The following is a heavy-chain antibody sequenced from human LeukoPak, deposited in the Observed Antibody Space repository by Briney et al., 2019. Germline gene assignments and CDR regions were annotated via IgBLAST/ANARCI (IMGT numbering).Heavy chain of an antibody. V-gene: IGHV4-38-2*02. CDR3: ARVRHCTNGVCPPSYYYYYMDV. J-gene: IGHJ6*03. CDR1: GGSISSGYY. Sequence: SETLSLACTVSGGSISSGYYWGWIRQPPGKGLEWIGSIYHSGSTDYNPSLKSRVTISVDTSKNQFSLKLSSVTAADTAVDYCARVRHCTNGVCPPSYYYYYMDVWGKGTTVTVSS. D-gene: IGHD2-8*01. CDR2: IYHSGST.